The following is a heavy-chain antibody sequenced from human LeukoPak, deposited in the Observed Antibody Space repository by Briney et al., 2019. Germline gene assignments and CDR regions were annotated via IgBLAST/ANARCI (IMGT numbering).Heavy chain of an antibody. J-gene: IGHJ5*02. D-gene: IGHD1-20*01. CDR1: GYTLTELS. V-gene: IGHV1-24*01. Sequence: ASVKVSCKVSGYTLTELSMHWVRQAPGKGLEWMGGFDPEDGETIYAQKFQGRVTMTEDTSTDTAYMELSSLRSEDTAVYYCATGNWNDVKFAPWGQGTLVTVSS. CDR3: ATGNWNDVKFAP. CDR2: FDPEDGET.